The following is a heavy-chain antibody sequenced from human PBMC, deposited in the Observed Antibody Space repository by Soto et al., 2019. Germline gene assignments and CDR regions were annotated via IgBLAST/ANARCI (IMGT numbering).Heavy chain of an antibody. J-gene: IGHJ3*02. Sequence: PGGVLRIFRAGFWFTFRDLGMNRVRPDPGKGLEWISYISSTGNTIYYADSVKGRFTISRDSAKTSLYLQMNSLRTEDTAVYYCASPMVTSPNDAFDIWGQGTMVTVSS. D-gene: IGHD4-17*01. CDR2: ISSTGNTI. V-gene: IGHV3-48*03. CDR3: ASPMVTSPNDAFDI. CDR1: WFTFRDLG.